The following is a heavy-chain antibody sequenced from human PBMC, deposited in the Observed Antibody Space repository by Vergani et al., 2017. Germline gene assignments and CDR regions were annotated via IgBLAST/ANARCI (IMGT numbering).Heavy chain of an antibody. CDR2: IYYSGST. CDR1: GGSISSYY. D-gene: IGHD3-3*01. V-gene: IGHV4-59*01. Sequence: QVQLQESGPGLVKPSETLSLTCTVSGGSISSYYWSWIRQPPGKGLEWIGYIYYSGSTNYNPSLKSRGTISVDTSKNQFSLKLSAVTAADTAVYYCARTYYDFWSGITDIYYFDYWGQGTLVTVSS. CDR3: ARTYYDFWSGITDIYYFDY. J-gene: IGHJ4*02.